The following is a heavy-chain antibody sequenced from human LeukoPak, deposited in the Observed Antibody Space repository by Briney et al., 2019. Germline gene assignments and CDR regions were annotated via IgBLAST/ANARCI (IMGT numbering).Heavy chain of an antibody. Sequence: ASGKGSCKASVDTFTSYDINWVRQGTGQEREWMGWMNPNSVKTGYAQKCQRRVNMTRNTSISTAYMQLSSLRSEDRAVYYCWATVTRSAFDIWGQGTMVTVSS. V-gene: IGHV1-8*01. CDR1: VDTFTSYD. J-gene: IGHJ3*02. CDR3: WATVTRSAFDI. D-gene: IGHD5-12*01. CDR2: MNPNSVKT.